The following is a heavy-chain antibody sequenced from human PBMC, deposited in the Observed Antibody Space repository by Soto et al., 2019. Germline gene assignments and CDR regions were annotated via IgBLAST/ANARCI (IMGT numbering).Heavy chain of an antibody. CDR3: ARVDRGISLFYYYYGMDG. CDR1: GFTFSSYG. D-gene: IGHD2-21*01. Sequence: GGSLRLSCAASGFTFSSYGMHWVRQAPGKGLEWVAVIWYDGSSKYYADSVKGRFTISRDNSKNTLYLQMDSLRAEDTAVYYCARVDRGISLFYYYYGMDGWGQGTTVTVSS. J-gene: IGHJ6*02. V-gene: IGHV3-33*01. CDR2: IWYDGSSK.